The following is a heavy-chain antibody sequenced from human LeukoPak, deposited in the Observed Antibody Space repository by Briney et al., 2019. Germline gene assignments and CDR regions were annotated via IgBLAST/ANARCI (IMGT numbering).Heavy chain of an antibody. J-gene: IGHJ4*02. CDR3: AREDYGASGSSLGSLDY. CDR1: GFTFTNYP. CDR2: ISYDVITK. D-gene: IGHD4/OR15-4a*01. Sequence: PGRSLRLSCSASGFTFTNYPIHWVRQAPGKGLEWVAVISYDVITKYYADSVKGRFTLSRDNSKNILFLQMDSLRAEDTAVYFCAREDYGASGSSLGSLDYWGQGTLVTVSS. V-gene: IGHV3-30-3*01.